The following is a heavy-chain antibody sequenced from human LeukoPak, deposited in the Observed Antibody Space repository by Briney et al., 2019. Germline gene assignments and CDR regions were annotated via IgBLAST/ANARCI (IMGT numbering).Heavy chain of an antibody. V-gene: IGHV3-15*01. CDR2: IKSKTDGGTT. CDR3: TTDSRGWHYYGSGIV. J-gene: IGHJ4*02. Sequence: PGGSLRLSCAASGFTFSNAWMSWVRQAPGKGLEWVGRIKSKTDGGTTDYAAPVKGRFTISRDDSKNTLYLQMNSLKTEDTAVYYCTTDSRGWHYYGSGIVWGQGTLVTVSS. D-gene: IGHD3-10*01. CDR1: GFTFSNAW.